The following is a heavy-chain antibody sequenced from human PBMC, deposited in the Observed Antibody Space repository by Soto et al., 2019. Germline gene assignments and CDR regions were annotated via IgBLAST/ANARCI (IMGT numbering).Heavy chain of an antibody. CDR2: IWYDGSNK. D-gene: IGHD5-18*01. Sequence: GGSLILSCAASGFTFSSYGMHWVRQAPGKGLEWVAVIWYDGSNKYYADSVKGRFTISRDNSKNTLYLQMNSLRAEDTAVYYCARDPQYTSRYYYYGMDVWGQGTTVTVS. V-gene: IGHV3-33*01. CDR3: ARDPQYTSRYYYYGMDV. J-gene: IGHJ6*02. CDR1: GFTFSSYG.